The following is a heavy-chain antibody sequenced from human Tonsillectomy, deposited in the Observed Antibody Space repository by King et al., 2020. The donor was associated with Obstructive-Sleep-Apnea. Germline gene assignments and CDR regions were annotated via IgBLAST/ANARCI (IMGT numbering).Heavy chain of an antibody. CDR3: ARNNFNYDYVWGKGAFDI. J-gene: IGHJ3*02. Sequence: QLVQSGAEVKKPGASVKVSCKASGYTFGSHGITWVRQAPGQGLEWVGWIGVYNGNTNYAQKLQGRVTMITDTSTSTAYMELRSLRSDDTAGYYCARNNFNYDYVWGKGAFDIWGPGTMVTVSS. CDR2: IGVYNGNT. D-gene: IGHD3-16*01. CDR1: GYTFGSHG. V-gene: IGHV1-18*01.